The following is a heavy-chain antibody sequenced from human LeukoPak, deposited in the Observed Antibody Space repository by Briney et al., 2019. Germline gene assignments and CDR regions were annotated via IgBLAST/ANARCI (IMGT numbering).Heavy chain of an antibody. V-gene: IGHV3-33*06. CDR1: GFTFSSYG. D-gene: IGHD3-22*01. CDR3: AKVYDTSGYYYRH. Sequence: GGSLRLSCTASGFTFSSYGMHWVRQAPGKGLEWVAVIWYDGSNKYYTDSVKGRFTISRDNSKNTLYLQMNSLRAEDTAVYYCAKVYDTSGYYYRHWGQGTLVTVSS. J-gene: IGHJ4*02. CDR2: IWYDGSNK.